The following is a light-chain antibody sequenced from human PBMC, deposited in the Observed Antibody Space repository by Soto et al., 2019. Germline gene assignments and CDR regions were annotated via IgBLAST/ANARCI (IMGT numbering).Light chain of an antibody. CDR1: SSDVGGYNY. CDR3: SSYTSSSTFYV. V-gene: IGLV2-14*01. Sequence: SALTQPASVSGSPGQSITISCTGTSSDVGGYNYVSWYQQHPGKAPKLMIYEVSNRPSGVSNRFSGSKSGNTASLTISGLQPEDEADYSCSSYTSSSTFYVFGTGTKVTVL. CDR2: EVS. J-gene: IGLJ1*01.